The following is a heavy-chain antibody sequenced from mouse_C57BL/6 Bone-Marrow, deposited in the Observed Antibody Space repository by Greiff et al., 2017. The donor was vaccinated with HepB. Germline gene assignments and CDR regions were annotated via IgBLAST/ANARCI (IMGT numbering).Heavy chain of an antibody. Sequence: VKLVESGGDLVKPGGSLKLSCAASGFTFSSYGMSWVRQTPDKRLEWVATISSGGSYTYYPDSVKGRFTISRDNAKNTLYLQMSSLKSEDTAMYYCAGNYYGSSYRWYFDVWGTGTTVTVSS. CDR1: GFTFSSYG. V-gene: IGHV5-6*02. D-gene: IGHD1-1*01. J-gene: IGHJ1*03. CDR2: ISSGGSYT. CDR3: AGNYYGSSYRWYFDV.